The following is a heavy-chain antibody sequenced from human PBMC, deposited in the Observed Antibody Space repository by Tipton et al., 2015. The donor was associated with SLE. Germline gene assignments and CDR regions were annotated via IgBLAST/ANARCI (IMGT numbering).Heavy chain of an antibody. V-gene: IGHV4-34*01. J-gene: IGHJ4*02. CDR3: AGTGDYFDY. Sequence: AGLVKPSETLSLTCAVYGGSFSGYSWNWIRQPPGKGLEWIGEINHSGSVNYNPSLKSRVTISVDMSKSQFSLNLSSVTAADTAVYYCAGTGDYFDYWGRGTLVTVSS. CDR1: GGSFSGYS. CDR2: INHSGSV. D-gene: IGHD3/OR15-3a*01.